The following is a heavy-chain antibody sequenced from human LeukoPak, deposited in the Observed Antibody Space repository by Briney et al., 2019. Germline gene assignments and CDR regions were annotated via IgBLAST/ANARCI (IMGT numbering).Heavy chain of an antibody. D-gene: IGHD4-17*01. J-gene: IGHJ4*02. Sequence: GGSLRLSCAASGFTFSSYSMNWVRQAPGKGLEWVSSISSSSSYIYYADSVKGRFTISRDNAKNSLYLQMNSLRAEDTAVYYCARDPDYGDPYLDYWGQGTLVTVSS. CDR2: ISSSSSYI. CDR3: ARDPDYGDPYLDY. V-gene: IGHV3-21*01. CDR1: GFTFSSYS.